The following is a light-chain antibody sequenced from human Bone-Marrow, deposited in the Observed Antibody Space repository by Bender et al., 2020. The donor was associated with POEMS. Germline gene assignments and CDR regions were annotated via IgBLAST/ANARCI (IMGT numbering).Light chain of an antibody. V-gene: IGLV1-44*01. J-gene: IGLJ3*02. CDR1: GSNIGGYP. Sequence: QSVLTQPPSVSGTPGQRVTISCSGSGSNIGGYPVNWYQQLPGTAPRLLIYTNNERPSGVPDRFSGSNSGTSASLAITGLPSDDEAIYFCVAWDASLNGWVFGGGTKLTVL. CDR2: TNN. CDR3: VAWDASLNGWV.